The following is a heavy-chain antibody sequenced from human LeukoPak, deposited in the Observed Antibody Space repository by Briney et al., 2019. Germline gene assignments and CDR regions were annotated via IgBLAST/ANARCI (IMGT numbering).Heavy chain of an antibody. Sequence: PGESLKISFKGSGXTFTNYCIGWVRQMPGKGLELMGLIYPGDSDTRFSPSFQGQVAISADKSINNAYLQWSSLKASDTAMYYCARLIDYGGTKYYFDYWGQGTLVTVSS. CDR1: GXTFTNYC. V-gene: IGHV5-51*01. CDR2: IYPGDSDT. J-gene: IGHJ4*02. CDR3: ARLIDYGGTKYYFDY. D-gene: IGHD4-23*01.